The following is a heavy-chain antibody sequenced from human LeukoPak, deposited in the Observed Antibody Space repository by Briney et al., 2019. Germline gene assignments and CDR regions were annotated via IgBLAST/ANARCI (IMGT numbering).Heavy chain of an antibody. Sequence: SQTLSLTCTVSGGSISSGGYYWSWIRQPPGKGLEWIGYIYHSGSTYYNPSLKSRVTISVDRSKNQFSLKLSSVTAADTAVYYCARVSLCSSTSCWDYWGQGTLVTVSS. CDR1: GGSISSGGYY. D-gene: IGHD2-2*01. J-gene: IGHJ4*02. V-gene: IGHV4-30-2*01. CDR3: ARVSLCSSTSCWDY. CDR2: IYHSGST.